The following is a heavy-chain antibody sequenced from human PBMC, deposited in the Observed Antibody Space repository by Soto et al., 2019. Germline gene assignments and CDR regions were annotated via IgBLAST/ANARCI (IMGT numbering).Heavy chain of an antibody. CDR1: GYTFTSNA. V-gene: IGHV1-3*05. D-gene: IGHD2-15*01. Sequence: QVQLVQSGAEEKKPGASVKVSCKASGYTFTSNAMHWVRQAPGQRLEWMGWIIAGNGNTKYSQKFQGRVTITRDTSASTAYMELSSLRSEDTAAYYCARTFQYCSGGSCYYAMDVWGQGTTVTVSS. CDR2: IIAGNGNT. CDR3: ARTFQYCSGGSCYYAMDV. J-gene: IGHJ6*02.